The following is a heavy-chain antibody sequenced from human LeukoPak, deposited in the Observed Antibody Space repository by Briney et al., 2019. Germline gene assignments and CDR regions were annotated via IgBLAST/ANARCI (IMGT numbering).Heavy chain of an antibody. D-gene: IGHD3-16*01. J-gene: IGHJ4*02. CDR3: ASWGSSAFDY. CDR1: GGSISSYY. Sequence: SETLSLTCTVSGGSISSYYWSWIRQPPGKGLEWIGYIYYSGSTSYNPSPKSRVTISVDTSKNQFSLKLSSVTAADTAVYYCASWGSSAFDYWGQGTLVTVSS. CDR2: IYYSGST. V-gene: IGHV4-59*01.